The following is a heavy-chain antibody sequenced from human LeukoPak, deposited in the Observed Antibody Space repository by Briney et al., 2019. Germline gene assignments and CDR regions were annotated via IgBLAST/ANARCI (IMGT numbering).Heavy chain of an antibody. V-gene: IGHV4-31*03. Sequence: PSQTLSLTCTVSVGSISGGGYYWSWIRQHPGKGLEWIGYIYYSGSTYYNPSLKSRVTISVDTSKNQFSLKLSSVTAADTAVYYCARDGGYSYGYLWYFDLWGRGTLVTVSS. J-gene: IGHJ2*01. CDR3: ARDGGYSYGYLWYFDL. D-gene: IGHD5-18*01. CDR2: IYYSGST. CDR1: VGSISGGGYY.